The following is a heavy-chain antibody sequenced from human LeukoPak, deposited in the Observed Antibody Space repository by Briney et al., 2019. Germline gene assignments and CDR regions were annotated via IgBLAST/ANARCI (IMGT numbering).Heavy chain of an antibody. J-gene: IGHJ4*02. D-gene: IGHD3-22*01. V-gene: IGHV3-33*08. CDR2: IWYDGSNK. Sequence: GGSLRLSCAVSGFTVSSNYMSWVRQAPGKGLEGVAVIWYDGSNKYYADSVKGRSTISRDNSKNTLYLQMNSLRAEDTAVYYCARGLYDRSGYYVTPDYWGQGTLVTVSS. CDR1: GFTVSSNY. CDR3: ARGLYDRSGYYVTPDY.